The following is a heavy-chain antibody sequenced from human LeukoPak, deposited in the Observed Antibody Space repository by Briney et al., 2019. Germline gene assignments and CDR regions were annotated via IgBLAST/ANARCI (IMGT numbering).Heavy chain of an antibody. V-gene: IGHV4-59*01. CDR1: GGSISSYY. Sequence: SETLSLTCTVSGGSISSYYRSWIRQPPGKGLEWLGHIHYSGSTNHNPSLKGRVTISLDTSKNQFSLKLSSVTAADTAVYYCARTDSSGWYVFDYWGQGTLVTVSS. CDR2: IHYSGST. D-gene: IGHD6-19*01. CDR3: ARTDSSGWYVFDY. J-gene: IGHJ4*02.